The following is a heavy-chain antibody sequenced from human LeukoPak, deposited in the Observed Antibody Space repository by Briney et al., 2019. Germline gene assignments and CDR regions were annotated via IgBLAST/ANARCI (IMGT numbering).Heavy chain of an antibody. D-gene: IGHD3-22*01. J-gene: IGHJ4*02. Sequence: GGSLRLSCAASGFTFSSYAMHWVRQAPGKGLEWVAVISYDGSNKYYADSVKGRFTISRDNSKNTLYLQMNSLRAEDTAVYYCTRGSYYYDSSGYRFFDYWGQGILVTVSS. CDR2: ISYDGSNK. V-gene: IGHV3-30-3*01. CDR3: TRGSYYYDSSGYRFFDY. CDR1: GFTFSSYA.